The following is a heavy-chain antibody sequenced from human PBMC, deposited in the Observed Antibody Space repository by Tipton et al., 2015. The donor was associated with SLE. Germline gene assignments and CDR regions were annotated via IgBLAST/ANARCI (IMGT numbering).Heavy chain of an antibody. CDR1: GGSFSGYY. CDR2: INHGGST. CDR3: AREWGDAFDI. Sequence: TLSLTCAIYGGSFSGYYWSWIRQPPGKGLEWIGEINHGGSTNYNPSLKSRVTISVDKSKNQFSLKLSSVTAADTAVYYCAREWGDAFDIWGQGTMVTVSS. V-gene: IGHV4-34*01. D-gene: IGHD2-8*01. J-gene: IGHJ3*02.